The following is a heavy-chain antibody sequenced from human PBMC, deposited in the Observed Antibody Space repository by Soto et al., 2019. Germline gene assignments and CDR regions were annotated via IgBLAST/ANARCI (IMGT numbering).Heavy chain of an antibody. CDR1: GGSFSGYY. CDR3: ARGGLGNWNYGFRTKGYYYMDV. Sequence: SETLSLTCAVYGGSFSGYYWSWIRQPPGKGLEWIGEINHSGSTNYNPSLKSRVTISVDTSKNQFSLKLSSVTAADTAVYYCARGGLGNWNYGFRTKGYYYMDVWGKGTTVTVSS. D-gene: IGHD1-7*01. CDR2: INHSGST. V-gene: IGHV4-34*01. J-gene: IGHJ6*03.